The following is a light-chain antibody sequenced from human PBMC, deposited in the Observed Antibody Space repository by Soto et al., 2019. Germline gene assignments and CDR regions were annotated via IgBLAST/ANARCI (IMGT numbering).Light chain of an antibody. V-gene: IGKV2-28*01. CDR3: MQALQTPWT. Sequence: DIVMTQSPLSLPVTTGEPASISCRSSHSLLHSNGYNYLDWYLQKPGQSPQLLIYLGSNRASGVPDRFSGSGSGTDFTLKISRVEAEDVGVYYCMQALQTPWTFGQGTKVDIK. CDR1: HSLLHSNGYNY. CDR2: LGS. J-gene: IGKJ1*01.